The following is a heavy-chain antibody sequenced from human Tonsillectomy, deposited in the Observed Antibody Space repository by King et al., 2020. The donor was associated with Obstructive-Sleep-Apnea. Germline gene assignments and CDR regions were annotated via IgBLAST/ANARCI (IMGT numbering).Heavy chain of an antibody. D-gene: IGHD1-26*01. CDR1: GGTFSSYA. CDR2: IIPIFVTA. CDR3: ARGPYSGSYSYVDY. Sequence: VQLVESGAEVKKPGSSVKVSCKASGGTFSSYAISWVRQAPGQGLEWMGGIIPIFVTANYAQKFQGRVTITADESTSTAYMALSSLRSEDTAVYYCARGPYSGSYSYVDYWGQGTLVTVSS. V-gene: IGHV1-69*01. J-gene: IGHJ4*02.